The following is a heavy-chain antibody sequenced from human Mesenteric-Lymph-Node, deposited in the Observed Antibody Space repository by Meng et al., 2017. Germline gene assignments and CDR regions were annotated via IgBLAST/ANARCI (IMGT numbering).Heavy chain of an antibody. CDR2: INADGRST. CDR3: AKGVYDILTGYCPWFDP. J-gene: IGHJ5*02. D-gene: IGHD3-9*01. Sequence: GESLKISCAASGFTFSSYWMHWVRQPPGKGLVWVSRINADGRSTSYADSVKGRFTISRDNSKNTLYLQMDSLRAEDTAVYYCAKGVYDILTGYCPWFDPWGQGTLVTVSS. CDR1: GFTFSSYW. V-gene: IGHV3-74*01.